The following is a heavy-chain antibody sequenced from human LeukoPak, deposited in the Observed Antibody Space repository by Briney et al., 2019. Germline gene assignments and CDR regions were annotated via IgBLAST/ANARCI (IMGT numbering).Heavy chain of an antibody. V-gene: IGHV1-18*01. Sequence: ASVKVSCKASGYTFTSYGISWVRQAPGQGLEWMGWISAYNGNTNYAQQLKGRVTMTTDTSTSTAYMELRSLRSDDTAVYYCARAESDCSGGSCSVGFDYWGQGTLVTVSS. CDR2: ISAYNGNT. CDR1: GYTFTSYG. J-gene: IGHJ4*02. CDR3: ARAESDCSGGSCSVGFDY. D-gene: IGHD2-15*01.